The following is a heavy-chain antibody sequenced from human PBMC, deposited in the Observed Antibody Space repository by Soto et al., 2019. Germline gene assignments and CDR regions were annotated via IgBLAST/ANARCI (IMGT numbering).Heavy chain of an antibody. V-gene: IGHV3-13*01. J-gene: IGHJ6*02. Sequence: GGSLRLSCSASGFTFSSYDMHWVRQAREKGLHWDTALCTAVATYSPDSMKGRFTISRENAKNSLYLQMNSLRAGDTAVYYCARVSYGVLYGMDVWGQGTTVTVS. CDR3: ARVSYGVLYGMDV. CDR2: LCTAVAT. CDR1: GFTFSSYD. D-gene: IGHD4-17*01.